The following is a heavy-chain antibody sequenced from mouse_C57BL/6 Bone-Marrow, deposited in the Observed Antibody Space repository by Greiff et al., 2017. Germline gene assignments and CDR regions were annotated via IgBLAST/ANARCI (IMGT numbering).Heavy chain of an antibody. CDR2: IYPGSGNT. CDR1: GYSFTSYY. CDR3: ARERLGSGFAY. V-gene: IGHV1-66*01. Sequence: VQLQQSGPELVKPGASVKISCKASGYSFTSYYIHWVKQRPGQGLEWIGWIYPGSGNTKYNEKFKGKATLTADTSSSTAYMQLSSLTSEDSAVYYCARERLGSGFAYWGQGTLVTVSA. J-gene: IGHJ3*01. D-gene: IGHD4-1*01.